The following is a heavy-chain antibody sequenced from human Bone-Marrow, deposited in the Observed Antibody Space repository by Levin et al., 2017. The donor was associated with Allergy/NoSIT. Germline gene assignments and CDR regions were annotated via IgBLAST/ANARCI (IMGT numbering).Heavy chain of an antibody. Sequence: PSETLSLTCTVSGGSISSYYWSWIRQPPGMGLEWIGYIHYSGSTNYNPSLKSRVTISIDTSKNQFSLKLSSVTAADTAVYYCARIGGSYSTGLDYWGQGTLVTVSS. V-gene: IGHV4-59*01. J-gene: IGHJ4*02. CDR2: IHYSGST. CDR1: GGSISSYY. CDR3: ARIGGSYSTGLDY. D-gene: IGHD1-26*01.